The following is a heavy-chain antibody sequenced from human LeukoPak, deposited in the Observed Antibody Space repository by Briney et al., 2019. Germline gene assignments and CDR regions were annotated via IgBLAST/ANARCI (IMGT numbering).Heavy chain of an antibody. CDR1: GYTFTSYA. Sequence: VASVKVSCKASGYTFTSYAMHWVRQAPGQRFEWMGWINAGNGNTKYSQKFQGRVTITRDTSASTAYMELSSLRSEDTAVYYCARARYYYDDDYFDYWGQGTLVTVSS. V-gene: IGHV1-3*01. D-gene: IGHD3-22*01. CDR2: INAGNGNT. CDR3: ARARYYYDDDYFDY. J-gene: IGHJ4*02.